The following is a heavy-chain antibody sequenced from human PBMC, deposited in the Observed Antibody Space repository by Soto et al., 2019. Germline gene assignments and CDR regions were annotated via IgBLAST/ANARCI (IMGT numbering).Heavy chain of an antibody. V-gene: IGHV1-24*01. CDR2: FDPEDGET. CDR3: ARYTGNYYYYGMDV. Sequence: XSVKVSFNVSGYTLTELSMHLVRHTPGKGLEWMGGFDPEDGETIYAQKFQGRVTMTEDTSTDTAYMELSSLSPEDTAVYYCARYTGNYYYYGMDVWGQGTTVTVSS. J-gene: IGHJ6*02. D-gene: IGHD5-12*01. CDR1: GYTLTELS.